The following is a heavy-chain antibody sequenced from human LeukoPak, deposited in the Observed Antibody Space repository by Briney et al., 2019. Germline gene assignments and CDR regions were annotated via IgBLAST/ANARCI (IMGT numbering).Heavy chain of an antibody. CDR2: IYYSGST. CDR3: AREYTLYRSGWFLDY. V-gene: IGHV4-39*07. D-gene: IGHD6-19*01. CDR1: GGSISSSSYY. Sequence: SETLSLTCTVSGGSISSSSYYRGWIRQPPGKGLEWIGSIYYSGSTYYNPSLKSRVTISVDTSKNQFSLKLSSVTAADTAVYYCAREYTLYRSGWFLDYWGQGTLVTVSS. J-gene: IGHJ4*02.